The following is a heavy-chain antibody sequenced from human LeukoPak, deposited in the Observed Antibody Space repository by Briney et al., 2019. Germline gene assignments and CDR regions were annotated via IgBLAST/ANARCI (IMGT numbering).Heavy chain of an antibody. CDR1: GFTFSSCG. J-gene: IGHJ4*02. CDR3: ARDSHSSSWYSEFDY. D-gene: IGHD6-13*01. V-gene: IGHV3-30*03. CDR2: ISYDGSNK. Sequence: GGSLRLSCAASGFTFSSCGMHWVRQAPGKGLEWVAVISYDGSNKFYADSVTGRSTIPRDNSKNTLYLQMNSLRAEDTAVYYCARDSHSSSWYSEFDYWGQGTLVTVSS.